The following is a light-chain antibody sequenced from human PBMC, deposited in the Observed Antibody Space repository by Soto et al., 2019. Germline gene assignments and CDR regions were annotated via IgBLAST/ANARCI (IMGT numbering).Light chain of an antibody. J-gene: IGLJ2*01. V-gene: IGLV1-44*01. Sequence: QSVLTQTPSASGTPGQRVTISCSGSSSSIGSYTVNWYQQLPGTAPKLLIYSNNQRPSGVPDRFSGSKSGTSASLAISGLQSEDEADYYCAAWDDSLNGVVFGGGTKLTVL. CDR2: SNN. CDR1: SSSIGSYT. CDR3: AAWDDSLNGVV.